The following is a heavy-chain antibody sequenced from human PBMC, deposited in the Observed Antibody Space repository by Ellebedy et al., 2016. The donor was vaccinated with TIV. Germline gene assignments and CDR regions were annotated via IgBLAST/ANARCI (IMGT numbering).Heavy chain of an antibody. CDR3: ASRPDGDYHFLDY. CDR2: IYSGGSA. CDR1: GFSVSTNY. Sequence: GESLKISCAASGFSVSTNYMSWVRQAPGKGLEWVSIIYSGGSAYYADSVKGRFAISRDNSRNTLYLQMNSLRAEDTAVYYCASRPDGDYHFLDYWGQGTLVTVPS. V-gene: IGHV3-66*01. J-gene: IGHJ4*02. D-gene: IGHD4-17*01.